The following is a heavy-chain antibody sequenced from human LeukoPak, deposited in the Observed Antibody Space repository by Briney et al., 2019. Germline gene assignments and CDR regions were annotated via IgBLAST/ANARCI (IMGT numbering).Heavy chain of an antibody. Sequence: PGGSLRLSCAASGFTFSSYAMSWDRQAPGKGLEWVSAISGSGGSTYYADSVKGRFTISRDNSKNTLYLQMNSLRAEDTAVYYCANSPYYYDSSGYFDYWGQGTLVTVSS. D-gene: IGHD3-22*01. CDR2: ISGSGGST. V-gene: IGHV3-23*01. CDR1: GFTFSSYA. J-gene: IGHJ4*02. CDR3: ANSPYYYDSSGYFDY.